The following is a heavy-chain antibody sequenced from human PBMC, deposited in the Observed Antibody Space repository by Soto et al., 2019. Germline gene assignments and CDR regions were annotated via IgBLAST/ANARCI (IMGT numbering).Heavy chain of an antibody. D-gene: IGHD1-26*01. CDR1: GFTFSGYG. V-gene: IGHV3-33*01. CDR3: ARDGVGTTTYFGYFDY. Sequence: VQLVESGGGVVQPGRSLRLSCAASGFTFSGYGMHWVRQAPGKGREWVAVTRHEGSNTYYADSVRGRFTISRDNSNKMLYLQMNSLRAEDTAVYYCARDGVGTTTYFGYFDYWGQGTLVTVSS. CDR2: TRHEGSNT. J-gene: IGHJ4*02.